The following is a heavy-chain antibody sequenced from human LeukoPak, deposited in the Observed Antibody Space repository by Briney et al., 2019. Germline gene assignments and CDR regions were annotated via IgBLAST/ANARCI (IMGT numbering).Heavy chain of an antibody. CDR1: GGSISSANYY. D-gene: IGHD6-19*01. Sequence: SETLSLTCTVSGGSISSANYYWNWIRQPPGKGLEWIGYISYSGSTYYNPSLKSRVTISVDTSKNQFSLKLSSVTAADTAVYYCAREYSSGWYGAFDIWGQGTMVTVSS. CDR2: ISYSGST. CDR3: AREYSSGWYGAFDI. J-gene: IGHJ3*02. V-gene: IGHV4-30-4*01.